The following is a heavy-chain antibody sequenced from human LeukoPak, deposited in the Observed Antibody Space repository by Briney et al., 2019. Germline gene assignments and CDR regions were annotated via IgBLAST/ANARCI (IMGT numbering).Heavy chain of an antibody. D-gene: IGHD3-10*01. CDR1: GFTFSSYG. CDR3: AKEGIVRDFDY. CDR2: ISYDAKKK. J-gene: IGHJ4*02. Sequence: GGSLRLSCAASGFTFSSYGMHWVRQVPGKGLEWVAIISYDAKKKYYADSLKGRFTISRDNSNKALYLQMNSLRAEDSAVYYCAKEGIVRDFDYWGQGTLVTVSS. V-gene: IGHV3-30*18.